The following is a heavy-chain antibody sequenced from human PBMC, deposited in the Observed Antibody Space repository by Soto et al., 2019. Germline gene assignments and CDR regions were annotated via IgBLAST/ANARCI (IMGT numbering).Heavy chain of an antibody. V-gene: IGHV4-34*01. Sequence: SETLSLTCAVYGGSFSGYYWSWIRQPPGKGLEWIGEINHSGSTNYNPSLKSRVTISVDTSKNQFSLKLSSVTAADTAVYYCARGLKKKGIAAAEVRYYYYYYMDVWGKGTTVTVSS. CDR3: ARGLKKKGIAAAEVRYYYYYYMDV. D-gene: IGHD6-13*01. CDR2: INHSGST. CDR1: GGSFSGYY. J-gene: IGHJ6*03.